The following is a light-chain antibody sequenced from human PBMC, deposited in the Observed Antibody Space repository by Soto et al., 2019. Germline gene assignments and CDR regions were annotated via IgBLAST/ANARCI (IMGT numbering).Light chain of an antibody. Sequence: QAVVTQEPSLTVSPGGTVTLTCGSSTGAVTSGHYPHWFHQQPGQAPRTPIYDTSNKHSWTPARFSGSLLGGKAALTLSGAQTEDEADYYCLVIFTGVGEVFGSGTKVTVL. CDR3: LVIFTGVGEV. CDR1: TGAVTSGHY. CDR2: DTS. J-gene: IGLJ1*01. V-gene: IGLV7-46*01.